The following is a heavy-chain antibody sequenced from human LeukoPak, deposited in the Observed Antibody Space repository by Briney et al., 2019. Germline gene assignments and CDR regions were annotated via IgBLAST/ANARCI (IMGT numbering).Heavy chain of an antibody. CDR1: GFTFSSYE. Sequence: GGSLRLSCAASGFTFSSYEMNWFRQAPGKGLEWVSYISSSGSTIYYADSVKGRFTISRDNAKNSLYLQMNSLRAEDTAVYYCARGALNYCSSTSCYTYYYGMDVWGQGTTVTVSS. J-gene: IGHJ6*02. D-gene: IGHD2-2*01. V-gene: IGHV3-48*03. CDR3: ARGALNYCSSTSCYTYYYGMDV. CDR2: ISSSGSTI.